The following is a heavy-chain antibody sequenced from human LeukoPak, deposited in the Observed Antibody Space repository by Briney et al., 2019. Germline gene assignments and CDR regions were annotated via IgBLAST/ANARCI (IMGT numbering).Heavy chain of an antibody. CDR3: ARDADYSNYRNWFDP. Sequence: GGSLRLSCAASGFTFSSYWMSWARQAPGKGLEWVANIKQDGSEKYYVDSVKGRFTISRDNAKNSLYLQMNSLRAEDTAVYYCARDADYSNYRNWFDPWGQGTLVTVSS. CDR2: IKQDGSEK. V-gene: IGHV3-7*01. CDR1: GFTFSSYW. D-gene: IGHD4-11*01. J-gene: IGHJ5*02.